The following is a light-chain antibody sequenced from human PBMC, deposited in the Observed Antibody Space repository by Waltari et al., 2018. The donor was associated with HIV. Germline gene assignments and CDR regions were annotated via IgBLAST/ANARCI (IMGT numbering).Light chain of an antibody. Sequence: QSALTQPPSVSGSPGPSFTISCTGTSSDVGGYNYVSWYQQHPGKAPKLMIYEVTNRPSGVSNRFSGSKSGNTASLTISGLQVEDEADYYCSSYTSSSLEIFGGGTKLTVL. CDR3: SSYTSSSLEI. CDR1: SSDVGGYNY. J-gene: IGLJ2*01. V-gene: IGLV2-14*03. CDR2: EVT.